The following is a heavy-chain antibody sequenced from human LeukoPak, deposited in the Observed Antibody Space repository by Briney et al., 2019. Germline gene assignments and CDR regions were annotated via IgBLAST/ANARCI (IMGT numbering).Heavy chain of an antibody. CDR2: ISAYNGNT. V-gene: IGHV1-18*04. CDR1: RYTFTSYG. J-gene: IGHJ4*02. CDR3: ARDPFSRGYSCGYRSDFDY. D-gene: IGHD5-18*01. Sequence: GGSVKVSCKASRYTFTSYGISWVRQAPGQGLEGMGWISAYNGNTNYAQKLQGRVTMTTDTSTSTAYMELRSLRSDDTAVYYCARDPFSRGYSCGYRSDFDYWGQGTLVTVSS.